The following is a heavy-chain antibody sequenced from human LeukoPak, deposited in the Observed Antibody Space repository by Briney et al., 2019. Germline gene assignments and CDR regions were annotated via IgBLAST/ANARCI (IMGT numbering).Heavy chain of an antibody. Sequence: PSETLSLTCAGSGGSISSSNWCSWVRQPPGMGLEWSGEIYHSGSTNYNPSLKSRVTISVDKSKNQFSLKLSSVTAADTAVYYCARAWGSGSYPQFTSDYWGHGTLVTVSS. CDR3: ARAWGSGSYPQFTSDY. CDR2: IYHSGST. J-gene: IGHJ4*01. V-gene: IGHV4-4*02. CDR1: GGSISSSNW. D-gene: IGHD6-19*01.